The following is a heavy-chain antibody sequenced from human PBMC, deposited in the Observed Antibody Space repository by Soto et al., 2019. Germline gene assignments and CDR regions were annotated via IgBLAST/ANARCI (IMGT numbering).Heavy chain of an antibody. V-gene: IGHV3-53*04. CDR1: GIPVSSNY. CDR3: ARDGPYYSASRMDV. D-gene: IGHD3-10*01. CDR2: LHSGGDT. J-gene: IGHJ6*02. Sequence: EVQLVESGGGLVQPGGSLRLSCVASGIPVSSNYMTWVRQAPGKGLEWVSVLHSGGDTYYANSVKGRFTISRHDSTNTLFLQMNSLTAEDTAVYYCARDGPYYSASRMDVWGQGTTVTVYS.